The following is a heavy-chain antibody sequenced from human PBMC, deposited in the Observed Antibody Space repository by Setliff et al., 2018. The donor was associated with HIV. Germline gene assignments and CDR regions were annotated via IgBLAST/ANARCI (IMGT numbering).Heavy chain of an antibody. J-gene: IGHJ4*02. V-gene: IGHV4-39*07. CDR2: IYYSGST. CDR3: ARGGGPDTNFDS. Sequence: PSETLSLTCTASGASIRNGFYYWHWMRQPPGKGLEWIGSIYYSGSTHYKSSLKSRVTISVDTSKNQFSLRLSSVTAADTAVYYCARGGGPDTNFDSWGRGTLVTVSS. CDR1: GASIRNGFYY.